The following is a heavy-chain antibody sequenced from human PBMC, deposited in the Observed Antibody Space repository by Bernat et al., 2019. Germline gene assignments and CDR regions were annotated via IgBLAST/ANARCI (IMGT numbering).Heavy chain of an antibody. CDR1: GFTFSSYA. D-gene: IGHD3-10*01. J-gene: IGHJ3*02. V-gene: IGHV3-23*01. Sequence: EVQLLESGGGLVQTGGSLRLSCAASGFTFSSYAVSWVRQAPGKRLEWVSVISGKGDDTSYADSVKGRFTISRDKSKNTLYLQLNSLRAEDTAKYYCATPLRRGFMDAFDIWGQGTMVTVSS. CDR2: ISGKGDDT. CDR3: ATPLRRGFMDAFDI.